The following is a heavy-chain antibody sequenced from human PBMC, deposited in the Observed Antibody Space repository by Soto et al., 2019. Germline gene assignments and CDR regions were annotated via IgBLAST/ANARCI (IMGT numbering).Heavy chain of an antibody. CDR2: ISFDGTKK. CDR1: GFTFSSYG. J-gene: IGHJ6*02. D-gene: IGHD1-26*01. Sequence: GGSLRLSCAASGFTFSSYGMHWVRQAPGKRLEWVAVISFDGTKKYYADSVNGRFTISRDNSKNTLYLQMNSLRAEDTSVYYCARGSDYYSGMDVWGQGTTVTVSS. V-gene: IGHV3-30*03. CDR3: ARGSDYYSGMDV.